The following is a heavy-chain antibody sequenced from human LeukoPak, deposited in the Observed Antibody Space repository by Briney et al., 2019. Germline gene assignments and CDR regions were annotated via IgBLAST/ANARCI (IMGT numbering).Heavy chain of an antibody. J-gene: IGHJ5*02. D-gene: IGHD2/OR15-2a*01. CDR3: AKRRRRGNIGLFGP. V-gene: IGHV3-23*01. CDR1: GSIFSDYA. Sequence: GGSLRLSCAASGSIFSDYAMMWVRQAPGKGLEWVSSIVGNGGGTYYANSVKGRFVVSRDNSNNIVFLQMNSLRVDDTAVYYCAKRRRRGNIGLFGPLGPGTQVTVSS. CDR2: IVGNGGGT.